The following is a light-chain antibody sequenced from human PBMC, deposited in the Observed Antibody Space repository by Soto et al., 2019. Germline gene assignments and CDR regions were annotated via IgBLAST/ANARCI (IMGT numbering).Light chain of an antibody. V-gene: IGKV3-20*01. CDR3: QQYGSPPPII. CDR1: QSVNNSY. J-gene: IGKJ5*01. Sequence: EIAMTQSPATLSVSPGERATLSCRASQSVNNSYLAWYQQKPGQAPRLLIYGASSRANGIPDRFSGSGSGTDFTLTISSLEPEDFAVYYCQQYGSPPPIIFGQGTRLEI. CDR2: GAS.